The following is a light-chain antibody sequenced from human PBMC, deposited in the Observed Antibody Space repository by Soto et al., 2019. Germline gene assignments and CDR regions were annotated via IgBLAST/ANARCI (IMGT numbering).Light chain of an antibody. CDR1: QSVTSTY. V-gene: IGKV3-20*01. CDR3: QQFATSPSWT. CDR2: GAS. J-gene: IGKJ1*01. Sequence: EIVLTQSPGTLSLSPGERATLSCRASQSVTSTYLAWYQQKPGQAPRLLISGASSRAAGIPDRFSGSGSGTDFTLTISRLEPKDSAVYHCQQFATSPSWTFGQATKVEIK.